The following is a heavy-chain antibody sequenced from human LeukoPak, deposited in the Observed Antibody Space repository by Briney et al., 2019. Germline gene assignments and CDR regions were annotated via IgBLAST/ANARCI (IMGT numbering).Heavy chain of an antibody. CDR3: AKGGSSGWSGSRFDY. CDR2: ISYSGGGT. CDR1: GFMFSSDA. V-gene: IGHV3-23*01. Sequence: GGSLRLSCAASGFMFSSDAMSWVRQAPGKGLEWVSGISYSGGGTYYADSVKGRFTISRDNSKNTLSLQMNSLRAEDTAVYYCAKGGSSGWSGSRFDYWGQGTLVTVSS. D-gene: IGHD6-19*01. J-gene: IGHJ4*02.